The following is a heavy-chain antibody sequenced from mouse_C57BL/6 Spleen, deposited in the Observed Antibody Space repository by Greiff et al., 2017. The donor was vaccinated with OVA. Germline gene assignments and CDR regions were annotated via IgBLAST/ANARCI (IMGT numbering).Heavy chain of an antibody. Sequence: VQRVESGAELVKPGASVKISCKASGYAFSSYWMNWVKQRPGKGLEWIGQIYPGDGDTNYNGKFKGKATLTADKSSSTAYMQLSSLTSEDSAVYFCARELGRAWFAYWGQGTLVTVSA. CDR3: ARELGRAWFAY. V-gene: IGHV1-80*01. CDR1: GYAFSSYW. D-gene: IGHD4-1*01. J-gene: IGHJ3*01. CDR2: IYPGDGDT.